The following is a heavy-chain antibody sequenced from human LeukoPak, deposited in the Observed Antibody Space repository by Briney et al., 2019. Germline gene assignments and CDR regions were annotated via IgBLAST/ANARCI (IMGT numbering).Heavy chain of an antibody. D-gene: IGHD6-19*01. CDR1: GYTFTSYD. CDR3: ARRLIAVAGSYYYYYYMDV. J-gene: IGHJ6*03. V-gene: IGHV1-69*06. Sequence: SVKVSCKASGYTFTSYDINWVRQATGQGLEWMGGIIPIFGTANYAQKFQGRVTITADKSTSTAYMELSSLRSEDTAVYYCARRLIAVAGSYYYYYYMDVWGKGTTVTVSS. CDR2: IIPIFGTA.